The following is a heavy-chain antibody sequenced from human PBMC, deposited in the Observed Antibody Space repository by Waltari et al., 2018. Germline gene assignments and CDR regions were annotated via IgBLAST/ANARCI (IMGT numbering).Heavy chain of an antibody. CDR2: ISPFFGTA. Sequence: QVQLVQSGAEVKKPGSSVKVSCTASGGTFSSYATTRVAPAPGQGLEWTGGISPFFGTANYAQKFQGRVTITADESTSTAYMELSSLRSEDTAVYYCARVSRPYSSGWYLFDYWGQGTLVTVSS. J-gene: IGHJ4*02. D-gene: IGHD6-19*01. CDR1: GGTFSSYA. CDR3: ARVSRPYSSGWYLFDY. V-gene: IGHV1-69*01.